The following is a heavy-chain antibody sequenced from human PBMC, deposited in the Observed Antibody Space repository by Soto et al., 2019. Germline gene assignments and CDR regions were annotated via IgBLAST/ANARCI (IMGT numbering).Heavy chain of an antibody. Sequence: SGPTLVNPTQTLTLTCTFSGFSLSTSGVGVGWIRQPPGKALEWLALIYWDDDKRYSPSLKSRLTITKDTSKNQVVLTMTNMDPVDTATYYCALRRAYCSGGTCYSIWFDPWGQGTLVTVSS. J-gene: IGHJ5*02. CDR3: ALRRAYCSGGTCYSIWFDP. D-gene: IGHD2-15*01. V-gene: IGHV2-5*02. CDR2: IYWDDDK. CDR1: GFSLSTSGVG.